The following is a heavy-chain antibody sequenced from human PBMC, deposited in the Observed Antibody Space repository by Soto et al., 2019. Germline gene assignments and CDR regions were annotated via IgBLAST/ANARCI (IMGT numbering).Heavy chain of an antibody. D-gene: IGHD4-17*01. J-gene: IGHJ6*02. CDR3: AVTVTTHYGMDV. V-gene: IGHV1-69*01. CDR2: IIPIFGTA. CDR1: GGTFSSYA. Sequence: QVQLVQSGAEVKKPGASVKVSCKASGGTFSSYAISWVRQAPGPGLEWMGGIIPIFGTANYAQKFQGRVTITADESTSTADTELSSLRSEDTAGYYCAVTVTTHYGMDVWGQGTTVTVSS.